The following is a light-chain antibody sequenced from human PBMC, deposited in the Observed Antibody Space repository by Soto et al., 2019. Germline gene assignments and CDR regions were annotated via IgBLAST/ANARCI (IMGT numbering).Light chain of an antibody. CDR2: GNS. Sequence: QSVLTHPPSVSGAPGQRVTISCTGSGSNIGAGYDVHWYQQLPGTAPKLLIYGNSNRPSGVPDRFSGSKSGTSASLAITGLLAEDEADYYCQSYDSSLSVVFGGGTKLTVL. J-gene: IGLJ2*01. V-gene: IGLV1-40*01. CDR1: GSNIGAGYD. CDR3: QSYDSSLSVV.